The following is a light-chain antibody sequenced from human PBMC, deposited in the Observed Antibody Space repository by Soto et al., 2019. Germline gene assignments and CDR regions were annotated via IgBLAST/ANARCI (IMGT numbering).Light chain of an antibody. CDR2: EVI. CDR3: SSFTTSSTWV. J-gene: IGLJ3*02. V-gene: IGLV2-14*01. CDR1: SSDVGRYDY. Sequence: QSALTQPASVSGSPGQSITISCTGTSSDVGRYDYVSWFQQHPGRAPKLLIYEVINRPSGVSTRFSGSKSGNTASLTISGLQAEDEAYFYCSSFTTSSTWVFGGGTKLTVL.